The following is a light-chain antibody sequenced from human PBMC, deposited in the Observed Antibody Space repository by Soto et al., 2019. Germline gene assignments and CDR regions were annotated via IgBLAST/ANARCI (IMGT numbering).Light chain of an antibody. CDR2: YIS. CDR1: QSAGNF. V-gene: IGKV3D-15*01. CDR3: QQHNQWPIT. J-gene: IGKJ5*01. Sequence: EVVMTQTPATLSVSPGETASLSCRASQSAGNFLAWYQQKPGQAPRLLIYYISTRATGIPARFSGSGSGTEFTLTINSLQSEDSAVYYCQQHNQWPITFGHGRRRR.